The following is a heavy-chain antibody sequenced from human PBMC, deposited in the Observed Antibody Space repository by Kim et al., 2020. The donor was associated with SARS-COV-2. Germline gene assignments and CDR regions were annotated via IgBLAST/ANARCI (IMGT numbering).Heavy chain of an antibody. V-gene: IGHV4-39*01. CDR2: IYYSGST. J-gene: IGHJ6*01. Sequence: SETLSLTYTVSGGSISSSSYYWGWIRQPPGKGLEWIGSIYYSGSTYYNPSLKSRVTISVDTSKNQFSLKLSSVTAADTAVYYCARQEVEMATFLGMDVWG. D-gene: IGHD5-12*01. CDR3: ARQEVEMATFLGMDV. CDR1: GGSISSSSYY.